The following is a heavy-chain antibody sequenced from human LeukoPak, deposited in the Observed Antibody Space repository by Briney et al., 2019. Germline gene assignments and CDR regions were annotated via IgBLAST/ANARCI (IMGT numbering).Heavy chain of an antibody. CDR2: FSGSGGDT. D-gene: IGHD6-13*01. Sequence: GGSLRLSCAASGFTFSSYAMSWVRQAPGKGLEWVSTFSGSGGDTYYADSVKGRFTISRDNSKNTLYLQMNSLRAEDAAAYYCAKSLGIAAAAPGDYWGQGTLVTVSS. CDR1: GFTFSSYA. CDR3: AKSLGIAAAAPGDY. V-gene: IGHV3-23*01. J-gene: IGHJ4*02.